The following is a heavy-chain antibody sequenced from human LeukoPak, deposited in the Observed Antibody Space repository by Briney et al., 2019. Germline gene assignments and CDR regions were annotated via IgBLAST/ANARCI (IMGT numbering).Heavy chain of an antibody. Sequence: PGGSLRLSCAASGFTFSSYSMNWVRQAPGKGLEWVSYISSSSSTIYYADSVKGRFTISRDNAKNSLYLQMNSLRAEDTAVYDCARSVDSDYWGQGTLVTVSS. CDR3: ARSVDSDY. V-gene: IGHV3-48*04. J-gene: IGHJ4*02. CDR1: GFTFSSYS. CDR2: ISSSSSTI. D-gene: IGHD3-3*01.